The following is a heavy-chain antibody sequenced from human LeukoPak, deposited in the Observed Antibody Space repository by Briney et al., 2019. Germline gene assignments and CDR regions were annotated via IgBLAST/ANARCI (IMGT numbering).Heavy chain of an antibody. CDR2: IHSGTT. CDR1: GGSISSYF. CDR3: TRDSGTTGEVKFDP. Sequence: SETLSLTCSVSGGSISSYFLSWIRQPAGKGLEWFGRIHSGTTTYNPSLKSRVTMSLDTSKNQVSLTLRSVTAADTALYYCTRDSGTTGEVKFDPWGQGTLVTVSS. J-gene: IGHJ5*02. V-gene: IGHV4-4*07. D-gene: IGHD4-17*01.